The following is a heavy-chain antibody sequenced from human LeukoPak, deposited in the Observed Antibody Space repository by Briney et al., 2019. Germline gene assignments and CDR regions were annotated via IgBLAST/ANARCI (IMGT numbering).Heavy chain of an antibody. CDR2: ISSISRYS. CDR1: GFTFSSYS. J-gene: IGHJ4*02. D-gene: IGHD4-17*01. Sequence: PGGSLRLSCAASGFTFSSYSINWVRQAPGKGLEWVSSISSISRYSYYADSVKDRFTISRDNDKNSMYLQMNSLRAEDKDVYDCASRVDYGEDDYWGQGTLVTVSS. CDR3: ASRVDYGEDDY. V-gene: IGHV3-21*01.